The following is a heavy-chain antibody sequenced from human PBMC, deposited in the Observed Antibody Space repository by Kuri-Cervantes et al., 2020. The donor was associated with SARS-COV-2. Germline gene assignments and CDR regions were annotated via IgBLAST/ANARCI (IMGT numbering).Heavy chain of an antibody. CDR3: ARLRRHNDGWFATGYYMDV. V-gene: IGHV4-34*01. J-gene: IGHJ6*03. Sequence: SETLSLTCGVYGGSFSNFLWDWVRQPPGKGLEWIGEINYSGTTNYNPSLKSRVTISMDPSKNLFSLNLASVTAADTAMYYCARLRRHNDGWFATGYYMDVWGKGTTVTVSS. CDR2: INYSGTT. D-gene: IGHD6-19*01. CDR1: GGSFSNFL.